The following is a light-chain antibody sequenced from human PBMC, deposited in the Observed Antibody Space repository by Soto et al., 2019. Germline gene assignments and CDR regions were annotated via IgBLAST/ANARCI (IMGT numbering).Light chain of an antibody. Sequence: QSVLTXPASVSGSPGQASTISCTGTSGDVGGYNYVSWYQQHPGKAPKLMIYEVSNRPSGVSNRFSGSKSGNTASLTISGLQAEDEADYYCTSYTRSTTPYIYGTGTKVTVL. CDR3: TSYTRSTTPYI. J-gene: IGLJ1*01. CDR1: SGDVGGYNY. V-gene: IGLV2-14*01. CDR2: EVS.